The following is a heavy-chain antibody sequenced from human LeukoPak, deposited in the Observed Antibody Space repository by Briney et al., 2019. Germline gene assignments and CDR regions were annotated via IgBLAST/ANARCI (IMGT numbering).Heavy chain of an antibody. CDR2: IYPGDSDT. CDR1: GYSFTSYW. Sequence: GESLKISCKGSGYSFTSYWIGWVRQMPGKGLEWMGIIYPGDSDTRYSPSFQGQVTISADKSISTAYLQWSSLKASDTAMYYCARDTRKALSEAHESAWFDPWGQGTLVTVSS. V-gene: IGHV5-51*01. J-gene: IGHJ5*02. CDR3: ARDTRKALSEAHESAWFDP.